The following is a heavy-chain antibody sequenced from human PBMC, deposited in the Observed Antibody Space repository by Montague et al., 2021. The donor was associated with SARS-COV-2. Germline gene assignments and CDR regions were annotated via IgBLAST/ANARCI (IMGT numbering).Heavy chain of an antibody. D-gene: IGHD3-9*01. CDR3: ARQGRYFDWLLMARGHQRTEGVDY. CDR1: GFTFSDYY. J-gene: IGHJ4*02. Sequence: SLRLSCSASGFTFSDYYMSWIRQAPGKGLEWVSYISSSSSYTNYXDSVEGRFTISRDNAKNSLYLQMNSLRAEDTAVYYCARQGRYFDWLLMARGHQRTEGVDYWGQGTLVTVSS. CDR2: ISSSSSYT. V-gene: IGHV3-11*03.